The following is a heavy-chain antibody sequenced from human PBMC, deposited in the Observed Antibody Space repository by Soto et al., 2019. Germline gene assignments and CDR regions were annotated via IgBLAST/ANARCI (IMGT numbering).Heavy chain of an antibody. Sequence: GASVKVSCKASGYTFTSYYMHWGRQAPGQGLEWMGIINPSGGSTSYAQKFQGRVTMTRDTSTSTVYMELSSLRSEDTAVYYCAREGSHSSGWYQGTLDYWGQGTLVTVSS. CDR2: INPSGGST. J-gene: IGHJ4*02. D-gene: IGHD6-19*01. CDR1: GYTFTSYY. V-gene: IGHV1-46*01. CDR3: AREGSHSSGWYQGTLDY.